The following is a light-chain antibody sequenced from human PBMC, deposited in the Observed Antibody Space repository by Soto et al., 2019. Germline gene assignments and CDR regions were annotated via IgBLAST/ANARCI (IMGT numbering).Light chain of an antibody. CDR1: QSVSSY. CDR3: QQRSNWPWALN. J-gene: IGKJ3*01. Sequence: EIVLTQSPATLSLSPGERATLSCRASQSVSSYLAWYQQKPGQAPRLLIYDASNRATGIPARFSGSGSGTDFNLTNSSLKPEDFSVYYCQQRSNWPWALNFGPGTKVDIK. CDR2: DAS. V-gene: IGKV3-11*01.